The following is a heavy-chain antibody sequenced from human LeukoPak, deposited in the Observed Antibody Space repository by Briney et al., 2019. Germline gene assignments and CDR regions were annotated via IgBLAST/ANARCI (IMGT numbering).Heavy chain of an antibody. Sequence: GASVKVSCKASGGTFSSYAISWVRQAPGQGLEWMGGIIPIFGTANYAQKFQGRVTITADKSTSTAYMELSSLRSEDTAVYYCARDCSGGSCYQRRGFDYWGQGNLVTVSS. CDR1: GGTFSSYA. V-gene: IGHV1-69*06. CDR2: IIPIFGTA. D-gene: IGHD2-15*01. J-gene: IGHJ4*02. CDR3: ARDCSGGSCYQRRGFDY.